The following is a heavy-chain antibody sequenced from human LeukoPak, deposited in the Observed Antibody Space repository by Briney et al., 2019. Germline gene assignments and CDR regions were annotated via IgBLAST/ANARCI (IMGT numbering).Heavy chain of an antibody. V-gene: IGHV4-4*07. CDR3: AREVTTAPYYYYYMDV. CDR2: IYTSGST. Sequence: PSETLSLTCTVSGVSVTSYYWSWLRQPAGKGLEWIGRIYTSGSTNYNPSLKSRVTMSVDTSKNQFSLKLSSVTAADTAVHYCAREVTTAPYYYYYMDVWGKGTTVTVSS. J-gene: IGHJ6*03. CDR1: GVSVTSYY. D-gene: IGHD4-11*01.